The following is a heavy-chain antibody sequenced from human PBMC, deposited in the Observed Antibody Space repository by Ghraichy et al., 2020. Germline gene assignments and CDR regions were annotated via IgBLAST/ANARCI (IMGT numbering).Heavy chain of an antibody. V-gene: IGHV3-48*02. Sequence: GGSLRLSCAASGFTFSSYSMNWVRQAPGKGLEGVSYISSSSSTIYYADSVKGRFTISRDNAKNSLYLQMNSLRDEDTAVYYCARDHLSVTTSKITTAFDIWGQGTMVNVSS. CDR3: ARDHLSVTTSKITTAFDI. CDR1: GFTFSSYS. CDR2: ISSSSSTI. J-gene: IGHJ3*02. D-gene: IGHD4-17*01.